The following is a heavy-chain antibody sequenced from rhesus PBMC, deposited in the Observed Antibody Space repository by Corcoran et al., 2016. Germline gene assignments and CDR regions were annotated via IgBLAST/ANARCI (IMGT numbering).Heavy chain of an antibody. CDR2: ISGSGGGA. V-gene: IGHV4-173*01. Sequence: QVQLQESGPGLVKSSETLSLTCAVPGGAVSSNYSRWICQSPGKGLEWIGRISGSGGGADYNPSLKSRVTLSTETSKNQFSLRLTSVTAADTALYFCATLVGVPGSLDVWGRGVLVTVSS. CDR1: GGAVSSNY. J-gene: IGHJ5-2*02. CDR3: ATLVGVPGSLDV. D-gene: IGHD2-39*01.